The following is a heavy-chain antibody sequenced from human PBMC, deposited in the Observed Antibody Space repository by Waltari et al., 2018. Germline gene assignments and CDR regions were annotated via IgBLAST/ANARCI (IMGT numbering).Heavy chain of an antibody. J-gene: IGHJ4*02. D-gene: IGHD6-13*01. Sequence: EVQLVESGGGLVKPGGPLRSSCADSGFTFRHYSITWVRQAPGKGLEWVSSISTSGAYIYYADSVKGRFTISRDNAKNSLYLQMNSLRAEDTAVYYCAREYSNSWYCDYWGQGTLVTVSS. V-gene: IGHV3-21*01. CDR1: GFTFRHYS. CDR3: AREYSNSWYCDY. CDR2: ISTSGAYI.